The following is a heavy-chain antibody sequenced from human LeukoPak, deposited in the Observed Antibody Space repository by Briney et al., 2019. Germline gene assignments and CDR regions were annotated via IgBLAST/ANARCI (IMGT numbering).Heavy chain of an antibody. Sequence: ASVKVSCKVSGYTLTELSMHWVRQAPGKGLEWMGGFDPEDGETIYAQKFQGRVTMTEDTSTDTAYMELSSLRSEDTAVYYRATGPPRITGTLNYFDYWGQGTLVTVSS. V-gene: IGHV1-24*01. J-gene: IGHJ4*02. CDR1: GYTLTELS. CDR3: ATGPPRITGTLNYFDY. CDR2: FDPEDGET. D-gene: IGHD1-7*01.